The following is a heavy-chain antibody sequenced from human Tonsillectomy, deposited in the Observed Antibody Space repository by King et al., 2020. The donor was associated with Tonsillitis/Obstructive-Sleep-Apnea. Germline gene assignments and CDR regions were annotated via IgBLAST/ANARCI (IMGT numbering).Heavy chain of an antibody. J-gene: IGHJ4*02. V-gene: IGHV6-1*01. CDR2: TYYRSKWYN. CDR1: GDSVSSNSAA. D-gene: IGHD2-2*01. CDR3: ARDLIYCSSTSCYSRYFDY. Sequence: HVQLQQSGPGLVKPSQTLSLTCAISGDSVSSNSAAWNWLRQSPSRGLEWLGRTYYRSKWYNDYAVSVKSRITINPDTSKNQFSLQLNSVTPEDTAVYYCARDLIYCSSTSCYSRYFDYWGQGTLVTVSS.